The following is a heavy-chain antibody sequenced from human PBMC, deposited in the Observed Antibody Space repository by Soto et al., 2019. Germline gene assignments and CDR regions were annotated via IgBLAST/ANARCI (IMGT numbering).Heavy chain of an antibody. J-gene: IGHJ4*02. CDR3: AKLVTIAAAGTVDY. V-gene: IGHV3-48*03. Sequence: GGSLRLSCAASGFTFSSYEMNWVRQAPGKGLEWVSYISSSGSTIYYADSVKGRFTISRDNAKNSLFLQMNSLRAEDTAFYYCAKLVTIAAAGTVDYWGLGTLVTVSS. CDR1: GFTFSSYE. D-gene: IGHD6-13*01. CDR2: ISSSGSTI.